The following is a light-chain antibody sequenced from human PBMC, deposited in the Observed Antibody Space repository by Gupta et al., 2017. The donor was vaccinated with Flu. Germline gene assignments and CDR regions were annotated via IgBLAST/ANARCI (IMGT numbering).Light chain of an antibody. J-gene: IGLJ2*01. CDR3: YSYAVTYIV. Sequence: QSALTQPRSVAGSPGQSVTISCTGTSSDVGGYNYVAWYQQHPGSAPKLMIYDVTHRASGVPDRFSSSKSGNSASLTISGLQAEDEAHYHCYSYAVTYIVVGGGTKLTVL. CDR1: SSDVGGYNY. CDR2: DVT. V-gene: IGLV2-11*01.